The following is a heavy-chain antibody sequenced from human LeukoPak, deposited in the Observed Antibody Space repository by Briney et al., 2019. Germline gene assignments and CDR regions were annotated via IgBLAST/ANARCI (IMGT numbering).Heavy chain of an antibody. Sequence: SETLSLTCCVSGGSINGYYWSWIRQPPGKGLEWIGYVFYTGSTKYTSSLKSRVSISVDTPKNQFYLKLSSVTAADTAVYYCARNLGGSSGYYYWGQGALVTLSS. CDR2: VFYTGST. CDR1: GGSINGYY. D-gene: IGHD6-19*01. CDR3: ARNLGGSSGYYY. V-gene: IGHV4-59*08. J-gene: IGHJ4*02.